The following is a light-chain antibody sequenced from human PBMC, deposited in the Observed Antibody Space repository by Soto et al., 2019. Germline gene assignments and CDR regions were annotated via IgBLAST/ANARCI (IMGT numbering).Light chain of an antibody. CDR3: GSWDSSLSAYV. CDR1: SSDIGGNS. Sequence: QSVLTQPPSVSAAPGQKVTIACSGSSSDIGGNSVSWYQQLPGTDPKLLIYEDNKRPSGIPDRFSGSKSGTSATLGITGFQTGDEADYYCGSWDSSLSAYVFGTGTKVTVL. J-gene: IGLJ1*01. CDR2: EDN. V-gene: IGLV1-51*01.